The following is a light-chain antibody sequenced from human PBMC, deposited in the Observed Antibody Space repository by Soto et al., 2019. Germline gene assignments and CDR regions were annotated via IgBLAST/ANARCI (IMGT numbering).Light chain of an antibody. V-gene: IGLV2-11*01. J-gene: IGLJ2*01. CDR3: SSYAGSYTL. CDR1: SSDVGGYNY. Sequence: QSLLTQPRSVSGSPGQSVTISCTGTSSDVGGYNYVSWYQHHPGKAPKLMIYDVTKRPSGVPDRFSGSKSGNTASLTISGLQAEDETDYYCSSYAGSYTLFGGGTKLTVL. CDR2: DVT.